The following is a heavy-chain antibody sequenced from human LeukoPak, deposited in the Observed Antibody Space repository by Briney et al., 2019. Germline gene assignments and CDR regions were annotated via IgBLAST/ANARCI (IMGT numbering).Heavy chain of an antibody. D-gene: IGHD2-21*02. V-gene: IGHV3-9*01. CDR2: ITWNSGRI. CDR1: GFTFDDYA. J-gene: IGHJ5*02. CDR3: AKGVTTIRGWFDP. Sequence: GGSLRLSCAASGFTFDDYAMHWVRQVPGKGLEWVSGITWNSGRIAYADSVKGRFTISRDNAKNSLYLQMNSLRAEDTALYYCAKGVTTIRGWFDPWGQGTLSPSPQ.